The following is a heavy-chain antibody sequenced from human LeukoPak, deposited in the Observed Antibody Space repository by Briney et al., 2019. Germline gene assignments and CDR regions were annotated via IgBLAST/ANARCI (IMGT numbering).Heavy chain of an antibody. CDR1: GGSISNYY. D-gene: IGHD2-2*01. CDR3: ARSQSYCSSTTCHLAYY. V-gene: IGHV4-59*01. Sequence: SETLSLTCTVSGGSISNYYWSWIRQPPGKGLEWIGYRYYSGSTNYNLSFKSRVTIVVDTSRNQFSLKLSSVTAADTAVYYCARSQSYCSSTTCHLAYYWGQGTLVTVSS. J-gene: IGHJ4*02. CDR2: RYYSGST.